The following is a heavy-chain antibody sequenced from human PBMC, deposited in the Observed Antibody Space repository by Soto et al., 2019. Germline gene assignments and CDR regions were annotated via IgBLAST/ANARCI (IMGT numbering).Heavy chain of an antibody. CDR1: GYTFTGYY. Sequence: ASVQVSCKASGYTFTGYYMHWVRQAPGQGLEWMGWINPNSGGTNYAQKFQGRVTMTRDTSISTAYMELSRLRSDDTAVYYCARELTNIVATSGYNWFDPWGQGTLVTVSS. D-gene: IGHD5-12*01. CDR2: INPNSGGT. V-gene: IGHV1-2*02. CDR3: ARELTNIVATSGYNWFDP. J-gene: IGHJ5*02.